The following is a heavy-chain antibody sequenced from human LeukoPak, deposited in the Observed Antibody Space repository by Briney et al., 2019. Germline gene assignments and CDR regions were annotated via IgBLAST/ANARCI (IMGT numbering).Heavy chain of an antibody. CDR2: IYHSGST. Sequence: PSETLSLTCTVSGYSISSGYYWGWIRQPPGKGLEWIGSIYHSGSTYYNPSLKSRVTISVDTSKNQFSLKLSSVTAADTAVYYCARGTAAGPPYFDYWGQGTLVTVSS. CDR3: ARGTAAGPPYFDY. D-gene: IGHD6-13*01. V-gene: IGHV4-38-2*02. CDR1: GYSISSGYY. J-gene: IGHJ4*02.